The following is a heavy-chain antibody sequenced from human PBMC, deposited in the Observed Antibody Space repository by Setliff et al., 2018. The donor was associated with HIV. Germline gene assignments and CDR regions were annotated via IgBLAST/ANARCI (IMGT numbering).Heavy chain of an antibody. CDR1: GFTFSDNH. J-gene: IGHJ3*01. CDR3: TRDLNLPGGEDFDF. V-gene: IGHV3-11*04. D-gene: IGHD2-2*01. CDR2: ISGTGSDS. Sequence: PGGSLRLSCAASGFTFSDNHMYWMRRAPGKGLEWISYISGTGSDSHYTDSVKGRFTISRDNANNSLYLQMNSLRAEDTAMYYCTRDLNLPGGEDFDFWGQGTMVTVSS.